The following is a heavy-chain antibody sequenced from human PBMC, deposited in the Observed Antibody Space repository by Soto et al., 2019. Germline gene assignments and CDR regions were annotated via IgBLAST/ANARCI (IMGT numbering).Heavy chain of an antibody. CDR2: ISGSGGST. V-gene: IGHV3-23*01. CDR1: GVTFSSYA. D-gene: IGHD2-2*01. CDR3: SKDAPRRYCSSTSCYEGWNAFDI. Sequence: EVQLLESGGGLVQPGGSLRLSCAASGVTFSSYALSWVRPAPGKGLEWVSAISGSGGSTYYADSVKERFTLSRDNSKNTLYLQRTRLIAEDTAVYYCSKDAPRRYCSSTSCYEGWNAFDIWGQWTMVTVSS. J-gene: IGHJ3*02.